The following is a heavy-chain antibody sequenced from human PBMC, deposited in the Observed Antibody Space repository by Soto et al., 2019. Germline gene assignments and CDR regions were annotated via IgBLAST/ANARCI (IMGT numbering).Heavy chain of an antibody. V-gene: IGHV4-34*01. Sequence: SETLSLTCAVFGESVRDYFRSWIRQPPGKGLEWIGEVTYSGSTNYNPSLKSRVTMSVDTSENRFSLQLRSVTAADAAVYYCARGLPANYWGQGTLVTVPQ. J-gene: IGHJ4*02. CDR2: VTYSGST. CDR1: GESVRDYF. CDR3: ARGLPANY.